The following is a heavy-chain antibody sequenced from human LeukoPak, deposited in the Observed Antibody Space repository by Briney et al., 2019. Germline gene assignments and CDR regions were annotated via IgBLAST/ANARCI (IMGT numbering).Heavy chain of an antibody. V-gene: IGHV3-7*01. CDR3: ARDAYYGSGSPQNH. CDR1: GFTFSSYS. Sequence: GGSLRLSCAASGFTFSSYSMNWVRQAPGKGLEWVANIKQDGSEKHYVDSVKDRFTISKDNTKDSLYLQMNSLRAEDTAVYYCARDAYYGSGSPQNHWGQGTLVTVSS. CDR2: IKQDGSEK. J-gene: IGHJ5*02. D-gene: IGHD3-10*01.